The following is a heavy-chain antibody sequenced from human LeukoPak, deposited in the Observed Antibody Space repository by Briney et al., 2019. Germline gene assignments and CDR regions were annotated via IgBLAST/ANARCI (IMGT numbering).Heavy chain of an antibody. CDR3: ARDPNRVATISRYFYYYMDV. J-gene: IGHJ6*03. V-gene: IGHV1-2*02. Sequence: GASVKVSCKASGYTFTDYYMHWVRQAPGQGLEWMGWINPNTGGTNYAQKFQGRVTMTRDPSISTAYMELSRLRSDDTAVYYCARDPNRVATISRYFYYYMDVWGKGTTVTISS. CDR2: INPNTGGT. CDR1: GYTFTDYY. D-gene: IGHD5-12*01.